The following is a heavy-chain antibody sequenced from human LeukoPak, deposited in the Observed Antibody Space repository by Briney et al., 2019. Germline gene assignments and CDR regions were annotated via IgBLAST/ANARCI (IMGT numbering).Heavy chain of an antibody. CDR1: GYTLTELS. V-gene: IGHV1-24*01. Sequence: GASVKVSCKVSGYTLTELSMHWVRQAPGKGLEWMGGFDPEDGETIYAQKFQGRVTMTEDTSTDTAYMELSSLRSEDTAVYYCATGYSYDHGPSYNWFDPWGQGTLVTVSS. J-gene: IGHJ5*02. D-gene: IGHD5-18*01. CDR3: ATGYSYDHGPSYNWFDP. CDR2: FDPEDGET.